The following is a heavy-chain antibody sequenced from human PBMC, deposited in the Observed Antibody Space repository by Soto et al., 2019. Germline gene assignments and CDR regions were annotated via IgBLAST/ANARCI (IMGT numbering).Heavy chain of an antibody. V-gene: IGHV3-49*05. D-gene: IGHD6-19*01. CDR1: RFTFGDYA. CDR2: IRTNTYGGTT. Sequence: EVQLVESGGGLVKQGRSLRLSCTASRFTFGDYAMSWFRQAPGKGLEWVGFIRTNTYGGTTEYAASVKGRFTISRDDSKSIAYLQMNSLKTEDTAVYYCSKAVAGSDHWGQGTLVTVSS. J-gene: IGHJ4*02. CDR3: SKAVAGSDH.